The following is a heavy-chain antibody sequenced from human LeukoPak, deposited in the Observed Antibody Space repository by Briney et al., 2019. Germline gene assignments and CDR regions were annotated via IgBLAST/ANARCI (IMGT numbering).Heavy chain of an antibody. CDR3: ALTVYGSGSYWDY. Sequence: GGSLRLSCAASGFTVSSNYMSWVRQAPGKGLEWVSHINSDGRDTNYADSVKGRFTISRDNSKKTLYLQMNSLRAEDTAVYYCALTVYGSGSYWDYWGQGTLVTVSS. J-gene: IGHJ4*02. CDR1: GFTVSSNY. CDR2: INSDGRDT. D-gene: IGHD3-10*01. V-gene: IGHV3-53*01.